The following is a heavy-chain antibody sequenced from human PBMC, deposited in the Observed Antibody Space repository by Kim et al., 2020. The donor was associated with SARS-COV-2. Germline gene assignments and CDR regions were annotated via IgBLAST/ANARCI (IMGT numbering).Heavy chain of an antibody. D-gene: IGHD2-2*01. CDR3: AREWAQGYCSSTSCYGGSGYDY. J-gene: IGHJ4*02. CDR2: INHSGST. CDR1: GGSFSGYY. Sequence: SETLSLTCAVYGGSFSGYYWSWIRQPPGKGLEWIGEINHSGSTNYNPSLKSRVTISVDTSKNQFSLKLSSVTAADTAVYYCAREWAQGYCSSTSCYGGSGYDYWGQGTLVTVSS. V-gene: IGHV4-34*01.